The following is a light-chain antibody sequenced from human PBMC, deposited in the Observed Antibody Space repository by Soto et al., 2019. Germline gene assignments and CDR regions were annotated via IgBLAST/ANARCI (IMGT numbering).Light chain of an antibody. V-gene: IGLV2-8*01. Sequence: QSALTQPPSASGSSGQSVAISCTGTSSDVGGYNYVSWYQQHPGKAPKLMIYEVNKRPSGVPDRFSGSKSGNTASLTVSGLPAEDEADYYCSSYAGSSNVFGTGTKVTVL. CDR2: EVN. CDR3: SSYAGSSNV. CDR1: SSDVGGYNY. J-gene: IGLJ1*01.